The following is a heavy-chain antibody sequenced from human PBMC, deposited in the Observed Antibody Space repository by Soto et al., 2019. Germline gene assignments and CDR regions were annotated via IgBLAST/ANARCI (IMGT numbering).Heavy chain of an antibody. CDR1: GFTFSSYA. CDR3: AKDGILLQSPFEGMDV. V-gene: IGHV3-23*01. CDR2: ISGSGGST. D-gene: IGHD1-26*01. Sequence: GGSLRLSCAASGFTFSSYAMSWVRQAPGKGLEWVSAISGSGGSTYYADSVKGRFTISRDNSKNTLYLQMNSLRAEDTAVYYCAKDGILLQSPFEGMDVRGQGTTVTVSS. J-gene: IGHJ6*02.